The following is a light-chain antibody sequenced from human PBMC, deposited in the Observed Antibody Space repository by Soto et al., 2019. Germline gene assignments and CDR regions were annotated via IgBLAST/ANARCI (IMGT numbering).Light chain of an antibody. CDR2: GAS. V-gene: IGKV3-15*01. Sequence: EIVMTQSPATLSVSPGETATLSCRASQSVGSALAWYQHRPGQAPRPLIVGASIRATGVPGRFSGGGSGTDFTLTISSLQSEDFAVYYCQQYRNWPPLTFGGGTTVEIK. CDR3: QQYRNWPPLT. CDR1: QSVGSA. J-gene: IGKJ4*01.